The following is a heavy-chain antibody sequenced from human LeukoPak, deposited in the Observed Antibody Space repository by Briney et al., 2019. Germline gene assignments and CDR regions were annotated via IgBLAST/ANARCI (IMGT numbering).Heavy chain of an antibody. CDR2: ISSSSSSI. J-gene: IGHJ4*02. Sequence: GGSLRLSCAASGFTFSSYSMNWVRQAPGKGLEWVSSISSSSSSISYADSVKGRFTISRDNAKNSLYLQMNSLRAEDTAVYYCARDFSDISGYYFDYWGQGTLVTVSS. CDR1: GFTFSSYS. CDR3: ARDFSDISGYYFDY. V-gene: IGHV3-21*01. D-gene: IGHD3-22*01.